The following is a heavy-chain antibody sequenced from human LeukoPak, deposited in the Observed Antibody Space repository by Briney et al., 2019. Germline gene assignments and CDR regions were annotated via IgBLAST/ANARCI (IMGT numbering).Heavy chain of an antibody. CDR1: GGSISSYY. CDR3: TREVRSAWASFDP. V-gene: IGHV4-38-2*02. D-gene: IGHD1-26*01. J-gene: IGHJ5*02. Sequence: PSETLSLTCTVSGGSISSYYWSWLRQPPGKGLEWIGSIYHSGSTFDNPSLKSRVTISVDTSKNQFSLKLTSVTAADTAVYYCTREVRSAWASFDPWGQGTLVIVSS. CDR2: IYHSGST.